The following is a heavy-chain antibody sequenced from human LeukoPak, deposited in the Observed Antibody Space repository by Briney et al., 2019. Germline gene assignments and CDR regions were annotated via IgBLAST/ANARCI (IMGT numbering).Heavy chain of an antibody. CDR3: ARGIYGDYVLDY. V-gene: IGHV3-21*01. Sequence: GGSLRLSCAASGFTFSSYSMNWVRQAPGKGLEWVSSISSSSTYTYYPDTVKGRLTITRDNAKNSLYLQMNSLRAEDTAVYYCARGIYGDYVLDYWGQGTLVTVSS. D-gene: IGHD4-17*01. CDR1: GFTFSSYS. J-gene: IGHJ4*02. CDR2: ISSSSTYT.